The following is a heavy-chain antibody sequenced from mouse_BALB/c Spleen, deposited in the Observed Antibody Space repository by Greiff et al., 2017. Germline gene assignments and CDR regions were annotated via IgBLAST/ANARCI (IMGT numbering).Heavy chain of an antibody. V-gene: IGHV3-8*02. J-gene: IGHJ3*01. CDR2: ISYSGST. CDR3: ARSGYGSSSAWFAY. D-gene: IGHD1-1*01. CDR1: GDSITSGY. Sequence: EVQLQESGPSLVKPSQTLSLTCSVTGDSITSGYWNWIRKFPGNKLEYMGYISYSGSTYYNPSLKSRISITRDTSKNQYYLQLNSVTTEDTATYYCARSGYGSSSAWFAYWGQGTLVTVSA.